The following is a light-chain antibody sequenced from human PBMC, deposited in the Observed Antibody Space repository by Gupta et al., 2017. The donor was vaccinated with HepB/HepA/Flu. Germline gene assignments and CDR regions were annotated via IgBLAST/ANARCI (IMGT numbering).Light chain of an antibody. CDR3: AAWDDNLNGVV. V-gene: IGLV1-44*01. CDR2: SNN. J-gene: IGLJ2*01. CDR1: SSNIGTNT. Sequence: QSVLTQPPSASGTPGQRVTISCSGSSSNIGTNTVNWYQQLPGTAPKLLIYSNNLRPSGVPDRFSGSKSGTSASLAIXGXQSEDEXDYYCAAWDDNLNGVVFGGGTKLTVL.